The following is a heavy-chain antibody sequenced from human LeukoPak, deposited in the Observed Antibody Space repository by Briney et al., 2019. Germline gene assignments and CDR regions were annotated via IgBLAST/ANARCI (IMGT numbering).Heavy chain of an antibody. CDR1: GGSISSGDYY. V-gene: IGHV4-61*08. Sequence: SETLSLTCTVSGGSISSGDYYWSWIRQPPGKGLEWIGYIYYTGSTNYNPSLSSRVTISIDTSKNQFSLKLGSVTAADTAMYYCARMGIRESTWIQLRDNYGMDVWGQGTTVTVSS. J-gene: IGHJ6*02. CDR2: IYYTGST. D-gene: IGHD5-18*01. CDR3: ARMGIRESTWIQLRDNYGMDV.